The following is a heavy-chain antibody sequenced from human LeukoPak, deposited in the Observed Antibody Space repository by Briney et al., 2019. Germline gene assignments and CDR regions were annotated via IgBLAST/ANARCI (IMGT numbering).Heavy chain of an antibody. CDR1: GGFFSSNGYY. CDR2: IYYSGDT. V-gene: IGHV4-61*08. CDR3: AREGKNIAAPTT. J-gene: IGHJ5*02. Sequence: PSETLSLTCTVSGGFFSSNGYYWTWIRQPPGKGLEWIGYIYYSGDTNYNPSLKSRVTISIDTSKNQFSLKLSSVTAADTAMYYCAREGKNIAAPTTWGQGTLVTVSS. D-gene: IGHD6-13*01.